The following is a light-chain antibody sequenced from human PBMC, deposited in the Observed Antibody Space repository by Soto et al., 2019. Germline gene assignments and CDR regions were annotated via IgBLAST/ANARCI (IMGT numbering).Light chain of an antibody. V-gene: IGKV3D-15*01. CDR3: QQYNNWPLT. Sequence: EIVMTQSPATLSVSPGERATLSCRASQSVSSNLAWYQQKPGQAPRLLIYVASIRATGIPARFSGSGSETEFTLTISSLQSEDFAVYYCQQYNNWPLTFGGGTKVEIK. J-gene: IGKJ4*01. CDR1: QSVSSN. CDR2: VAS.